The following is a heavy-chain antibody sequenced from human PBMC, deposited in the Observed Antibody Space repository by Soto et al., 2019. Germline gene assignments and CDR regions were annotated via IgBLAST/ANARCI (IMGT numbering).Heavy chain of an antibody. Sequence: SETLCLAFYISGVSISNYYWTWVRQSPEKGLEWIGYMYYNGNINYNPSLKSRVTISIDTSKNQLSLTLKSVTAADTAVYYCASGGNWFDPWGQGVLVTVSS. CDR3: ASGGNWFDP. CDR2: MYYNGNI. CDR1: GVSISNYY. J-gene: IGHJ5*02. V-gene: IGHV4-59*01. D-gene: IGHD3-16*01.